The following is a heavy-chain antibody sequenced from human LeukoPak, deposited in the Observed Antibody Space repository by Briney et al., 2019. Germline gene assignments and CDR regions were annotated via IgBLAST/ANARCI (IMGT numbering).Heavy chain of an antibody. V-gene: IGHV4-59*01. D-gene: IGHD3-3*01. CDR2: IYHSGST. Sequence: SETLSLTCIVSGGSISGYYWSWMRQPPGKGLEWIGYIYHSGSTNCNPSFKSRATISLDTSKNHFSLKLSSVTAADTAVYYCARREYGYYIYWGQGTLVTVSS. J-gene: IGHJ4*02. CDR3: ARREYGYYIY. CDR1: GGSISGYY.